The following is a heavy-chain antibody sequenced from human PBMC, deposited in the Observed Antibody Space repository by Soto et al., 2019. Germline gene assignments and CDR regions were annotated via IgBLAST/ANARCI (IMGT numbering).Heavy chain of an antibody. CDR3: ARSYCGGDCYSGFDY. CDR1: GGTFSSYA. Sequence: QVQLVQSGAEVKKPGSSVKVSCKASGGTFSSYAISWVRQAPGQGLEWMGGIIPIFGTANYAQKFQGRVTSTAEESKSTAYMELSSLRSEDTAVYYCARSYCGGDCYSGFDYWGQGTLVTVSS. D-gene: IGHD2-21*02. J-gene: IGHJ4*02. CDR2: IIPIFGTA. V-gene: IGHV1-69*12.